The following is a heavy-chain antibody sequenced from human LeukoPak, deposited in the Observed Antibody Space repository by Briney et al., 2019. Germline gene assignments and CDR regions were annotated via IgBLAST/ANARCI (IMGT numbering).Heavy chain of an antibody. CDR3: AKDSLYSSGWYYFDY. J-gene: IGHJ4*02. CDR2: ISGGGGST. V-gene: IGHV3-23*01. D-gene: IGHD6-19*01. CDR1: GFTFSSYA. Sequence: GGSLRLSCAASGFTFSSYAMSWVRQAPGKGLEWVSAISGGGGSTYYADSVKGRFTIYRDNSKNTLYLQMNSLRAEDTAVYYCAKDSLYSSGWYYFDYWGQGTLVTVSS.